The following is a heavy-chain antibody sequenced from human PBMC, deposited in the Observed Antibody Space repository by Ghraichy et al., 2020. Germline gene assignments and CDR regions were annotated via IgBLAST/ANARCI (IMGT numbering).Heavy chain of an antibody. V-gene: IGHV3-48*02. CDR2: ITSSSRTI. D-gene: IGHD4-23*01. Sequence: GGSLRLSCVGSGFTFSSYNMNWVRQSPGNGLEWVSYITSSSRTIFYADSVQGRFTISRDNAQNSLYLQMNSLRDEDTAVYYCARASRVVRFYYYDGMDVWGQGTTVTVSS. CDR3: ARASRVVRFYYYDGMDV. CDR1: GFTFSSYN. J-gene: IGHJ6*02.